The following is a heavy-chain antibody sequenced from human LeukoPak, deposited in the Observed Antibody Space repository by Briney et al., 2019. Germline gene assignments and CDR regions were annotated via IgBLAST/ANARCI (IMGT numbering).Heavy chain of an antibody. J-gene: IGHJ1*01. CDR2: MNPNSGNT. CDR3: ARGLRDSSGREYFQH. D-gene: IGHD6-19*01. CDR1: GYTFTSYD. V-gene: IGHV1-8*01. Sequence: ASVKVSCKASGYTFTSYDISWVRQATGQGLEWMGWMNPNSGNTGYAQTFQGRVTTTRNTSISTAYMELSSLRSEDTAVYYCARGLRDSSGREYFQHWGQGTLVTVSS.